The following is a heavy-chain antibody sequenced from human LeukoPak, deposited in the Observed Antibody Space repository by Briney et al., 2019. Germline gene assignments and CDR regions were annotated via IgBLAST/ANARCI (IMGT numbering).Heavy chain of an antibody. V-gene: IGHV1-8*01. CDR1: GYTFTSYD. CDR2: MNPNSGNT. CDR3: ARTPSSSWYADYYYYMDV. D-gene: IGHD6-13*01. J-gene: IGHJ6*03. Sequence: ASVKVSCKASGYTFTSYDINWVRQATGQGLEWMGWMNPNSGNTGYAQKFQGRVTMTRNTSISTAYMELSSLRSEDTAVYYCARTPSSSWYADYYYYMDVWGKGTTVTASS.